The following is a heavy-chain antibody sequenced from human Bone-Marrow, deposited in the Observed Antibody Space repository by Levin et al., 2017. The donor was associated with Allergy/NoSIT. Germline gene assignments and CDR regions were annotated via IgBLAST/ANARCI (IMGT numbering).Heavy chain of an antibody. Sequence: NPGESLKISCQASGYTFTDYYLHWFRQAPGQGPEWMGWIYGNSGDTKYAQKFQGRVTMTRDTSISTAYMELSGLTSADTAVYYCARVLLTGSGYFYYWGQGTLVPVSS. CDR3: ARVLLTGSGYFYY. CDR2: IYGNSGDT. V-gene: IGHV1-2*02. D-gene: IGHD6-19*01. J-gene: IGHJ4*02. CDR1: GYTFTDYY.